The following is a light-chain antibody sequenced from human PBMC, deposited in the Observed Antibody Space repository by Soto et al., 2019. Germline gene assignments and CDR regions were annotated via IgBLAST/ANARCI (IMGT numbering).Light chain of an antibody. Sequence: QSALTQDASVSGSPGQSITISCTGTSSDVGGYNYVSWYQQHPGKAPKLVIYDVFTRPSGVSNRFSGSKSGNTASLTISALQAEDEADYYCTSWTSTSTYVFGSGTKVTDL. V-gene: IGLV2-14*03. CDR3: TSWTSTSTYV. CDR1: SSDVGGYNY. CDR2: DVF. J-gene: IGLJ1*01.